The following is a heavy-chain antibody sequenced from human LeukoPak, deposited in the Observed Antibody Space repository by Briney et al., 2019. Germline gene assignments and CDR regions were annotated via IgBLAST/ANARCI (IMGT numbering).Heavy chain of an antibody. CDR1: GYTFTSYE. D-gene: IGHD2-2*01. CDR3: AATLVVPAAIAFDY. CDR2: MNTNSGNT. V-gene: IGHV1-8*01. Sequence: ASVKVSCKASGYTFTSYEINWVRQATGQGLEWMGWMNTNSGNTGYAQKFQGRVTMTRNTSISTAYMELSSLRSEDTAVYYCAATLVVPAAIAFDYWGQGTLVTVSS. J-gene: IGHJ4*02.